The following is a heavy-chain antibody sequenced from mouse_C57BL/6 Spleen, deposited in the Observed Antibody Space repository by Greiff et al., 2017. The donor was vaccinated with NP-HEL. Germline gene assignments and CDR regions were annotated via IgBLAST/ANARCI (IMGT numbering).Heavy chain of an antibody. D-gene: IGHD2-10*02. Sequence: VQLQQSGPELVKPGASVKISCKASGYSFTGYYMNWVKQSPEKSLEWIGEINPSTGGTTYNQKFKAKATLTVDKSSSTAYMQLKSLTSEDSAVYYCARSPYGNYDYFDYWGQGTTLTVSS. CDR3: ARSPYGNYDYFDY. CDR1: GYSFTGYY. CDR2: INPSTGGT. V-gene: IGHV1-42*01. J-gene: IGHJ2*01.